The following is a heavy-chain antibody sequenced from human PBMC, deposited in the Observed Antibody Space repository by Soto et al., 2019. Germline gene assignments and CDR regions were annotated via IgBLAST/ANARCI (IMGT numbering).Heavy chain of an antibody. CDR1: GYTFSNYF. CDR2: INPSGGYT. Sequence: QVQLVQSGAEVKKPGASMKVSCKASGYTFSNYFMHWVRQAPGQGLEWMGMINPSGGYTSYAQKVQSRVTMTRDMSPSTVYLELSSLRSEHTAVYYCVRDRSMAATDYWGQGTLVTVSP. CDR3: VRDRSMAATDY. D-gene: IGHD6-25*01. J-gene: IGHJ4*02. V-gene: IGHV1-46*03.